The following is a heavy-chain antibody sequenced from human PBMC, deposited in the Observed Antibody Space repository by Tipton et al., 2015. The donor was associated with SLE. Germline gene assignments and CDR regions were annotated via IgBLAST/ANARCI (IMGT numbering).Heavy chain of an antibody. Sequence: LRLSCTVSGGSISSYYWSWIRQPPGKGLEWIGYIYYSGSTNYNPSLKSRVTISVDTSKNQFSLNLSSVTAADTDVYYCARETTGDTYYYYGMDVWGQGTSVTVSS. CDR3: ARETTGDTYYYYGMDV. V-gene: IGHV4-59*01. J-gene: IGHJ6*02. CDR2: IYYSGST. CDR1: GGSISSYY. D-gene: IGHD7-27*01.